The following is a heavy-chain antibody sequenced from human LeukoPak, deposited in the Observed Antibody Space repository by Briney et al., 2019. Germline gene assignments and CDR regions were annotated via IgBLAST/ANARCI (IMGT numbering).Heavy chain of an antibody. CDR1: GYTFTGYY. CDR3: ATERLDSSGYYVLNY. Sequence: ASVKVSCKASGYTFTGYYMHWVRQAPGQGLEWMGWINPNSGGTNYAQKFQGRVTMTRDTSISTGYMELSRLRSDDTAVYYCATERLDSSGYYVLNYWGQGNLVTVSS. V-gene: IGHV1-2*02. J-gene: IGHJ4*02. D-gene: IGHD3-22*01. CDR2: INPNSGGT.